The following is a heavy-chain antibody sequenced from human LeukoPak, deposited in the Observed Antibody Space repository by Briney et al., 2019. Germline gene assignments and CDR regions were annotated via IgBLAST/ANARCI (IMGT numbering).Heavy chain of an antibody. J-gene: IGHJ5*02. CDR3: ARQRGYCSSTSCLNWFDP. V-gene: IGHV4-31*03. Sequence: PSETLSLTCTVSGGSISSGGYYWSWIRQHPGKGLEWIGYIYYSGSTYYNPSLKSRVTISVDTSKNQFSLKLSSVTAADTAVYYCARQRGYCSSTSCLNWFDPWGQGTLVTVSS. CDR2: IYYSGST. CDR1: GGSISSGGYY. D-gene: IGHD2-2*01.